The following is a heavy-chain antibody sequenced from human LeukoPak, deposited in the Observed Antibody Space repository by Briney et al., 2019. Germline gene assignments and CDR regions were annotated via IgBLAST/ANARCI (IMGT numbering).Heavy chain of an antibody. CDR3: ARAVRTIAAAGAHLYYYYYYGMDV. J-gene: IGHJ6*02. Sequence: SETLSLTCAVYGWSFSGYYWSWIRQPPGKGLEWIGEINHSGSTNYNPSLKSRVTISVDTSKNQFSLKLSSVTAADTAVYYCARAVRTIAAAGAHLYYYYYYGMDVWGQGTTVTVSS. D-gene: IGHD6-13*01. V-gene: IGHV4-34*01. CDR1: GWSFSGYY. CDR2: INHSGST.